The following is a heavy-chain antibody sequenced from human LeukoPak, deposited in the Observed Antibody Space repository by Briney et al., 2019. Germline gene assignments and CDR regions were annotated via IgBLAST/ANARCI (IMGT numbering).Heavy chain of an antibody. V-gene: IGHV1-8*01. Sequence: ASVKVSCKASGYTFTSYDINWVRQATGQGLEWMGWMNPNSGNTGSAQKFQGRVSMTRNTPISTAYMELSSLRFEDTAVYYCARVGYDGSGYYLHDYWGQGTLVTVSS. D-gene: IGHD3-22*01. CDR2: MNPNSGNT. CDR1: GYTFTSYD. J-gene: IGHJ4*02. CDR3: ARVGYDGSGYYLHDY.